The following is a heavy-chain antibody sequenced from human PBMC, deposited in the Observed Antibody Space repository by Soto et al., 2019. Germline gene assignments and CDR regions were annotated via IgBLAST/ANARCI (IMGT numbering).Heavy chain of an antibody. CDR3: ATDNXRVGASTGAYYYYGMDV. D-gene: IGHD1-26*01. Sequence: GGSLRLSCAASGFTFSNYWMSWVRQAPGKGLEWVANIKQDGSEKYYGDSVKGRFTISRDNTKNSVYLQMNSLRAEDTAVYYCATDNXRVGASTGAYYYYGMDVWGQGTTVTVSS. CDR2: IKQDGSEK. V-gene: IGHV3-7*01. J-gene: IGHJ6*02. CDR1: GFTFSNYW.